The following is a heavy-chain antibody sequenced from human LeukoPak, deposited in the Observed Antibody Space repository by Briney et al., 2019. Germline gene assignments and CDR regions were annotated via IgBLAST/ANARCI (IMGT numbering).Heavy chain of an antibody. CDR3: ARLRVGHSYGEYFDY. Sequence: GESLKISCKGSGYSFTSYWIGWVRQMPGKGLEWMGIIYPGDSDTRYSPSFQGQVTISADKSISTAYLQWSSLKASDTAMYYCARLRVGHSYGEYFDYWGQGTLVTVSS. J-gene: IGHJ4*02. V-gene: IGHV5-51*01. CDR2: IYPGDSDT. CDR1: GYSFTSYW. D-gene: IGHD5-18*01.